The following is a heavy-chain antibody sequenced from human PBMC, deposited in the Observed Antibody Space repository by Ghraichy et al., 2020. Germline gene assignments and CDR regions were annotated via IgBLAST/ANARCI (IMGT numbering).Heavy chain of an antibody. CDR2: INHSGST. CDR3: ARVSYGYYDILEFPNYGMDV. D-gene: IGHD3-9*01. J-gene: IGHJ6*02. CDR1: GGSFSGYY. V-gene: IGHV4-34*01. Sequence: SETLSLTCAVYGGSFSGYYWSWIRQPPGKGLEWIGEINHSGSTNYNPSLKSRVTISVDTSKNQFSLKLSSVTAADTAVYYCARVSYGYYDILEFPNYGMDVWGQGTTVTVSS.